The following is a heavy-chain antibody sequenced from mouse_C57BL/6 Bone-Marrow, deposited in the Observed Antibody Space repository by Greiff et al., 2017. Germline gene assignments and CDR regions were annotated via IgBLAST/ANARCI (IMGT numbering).Heavy chain of an antibody. CDR2: IYPGDGDT. V-gene: IGHV1-82*01. Sequence: QVQLQQSGPELVKPGASVKISCKASGYAFSSSWMNWVKQRPGKGLEWIGRIYPGDGDTNYNGKFKGKATLTADKSSSTAYMQLSSLTSEESAVYICARWSWFAYGGQGTLVTVSA. CDR3: ARWSWFAY. CDR1: GYAFSSSW. J-gene: IGHJ3*01.